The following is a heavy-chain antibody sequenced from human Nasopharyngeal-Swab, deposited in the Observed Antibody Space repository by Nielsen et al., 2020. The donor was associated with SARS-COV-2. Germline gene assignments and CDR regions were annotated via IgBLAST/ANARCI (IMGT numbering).Heavy chain of an antibody. CDR2: ISSSSSTI. V-gene: IGHV3-48*02. D-gene: IGHD3-22*01. Sequence: GESLISCAASGFTFSSYSMNWVRQAPGKGLEWVSYISSSSSTIYYADSVKGRFTISRDNAKNSLYLQMNSLRDEDTAVYYCARDRWYYYDSSGEIDWGQGTLVTVSS. J-gene: IGHJ4*02. CDR1: GFTFSSYS. CDR3: ARDRWYYYDSSGEID.